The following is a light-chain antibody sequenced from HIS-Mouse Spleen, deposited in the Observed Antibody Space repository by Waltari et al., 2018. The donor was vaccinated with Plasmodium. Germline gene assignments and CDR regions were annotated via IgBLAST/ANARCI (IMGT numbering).Light chain of an antibody. CDR3: QQYDNLPYT. J-gene: IGKJ2*01. Sequence: DNQMTQSPSSLSASVGDRVTRTCQASQDISNYLNWYQQKPGKAPKLLIYDASNLETGVPSRFSGSGSGTDFTFTISSLQPEDIATYYCQQYDNLPYTFGQGTKLEIK. CDR2: DAS. CDR1: QDISNY. V-gene: IGKV1-33*01.